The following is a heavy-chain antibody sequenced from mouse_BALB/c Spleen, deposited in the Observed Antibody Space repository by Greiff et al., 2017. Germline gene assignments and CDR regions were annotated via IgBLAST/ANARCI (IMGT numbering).Heavy chain of an antibody. J-gene: IGHJ3*01. CDR3: ARRLGESWFAY. CDR2: INPSTGYT. V-gene: IGHV1-7*01. CDR1: GYTFTSYW. Sequence: VQLQQSGAELAKPGASVKMSCKASGYTFTSYWMHWVKQRPGQGLEWIGYINPSTGYTEYNQKFKDKATLTADKSSSTAYMQLSSLTSEDSAVYYCARRLGESWFAYWGQGTLVTVSA.